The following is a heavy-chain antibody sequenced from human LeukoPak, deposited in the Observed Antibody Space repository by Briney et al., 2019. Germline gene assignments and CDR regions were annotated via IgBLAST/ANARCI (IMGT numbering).Heavy chain of an antibody. CDR1: GGSISSYY. D-gene: IGHD5-12*01. Sequence: SETLSLTCTVSGGSISSYYWSWIRQPPGKGLEQIGYIYYSGSTNYNPSLKSRVTISVDTSKNQFSLKLSSVTAADTAVYYCARVRSGYDYRRLGHGGYYYYYMDVWGKGTTVTVSS. CDR2: IYYSGST. CDR3: ARVRSGYDYRRLGHGGYYYYYMDV. V-gene: IGHV4-59*01. J-gene: IGHJ6*03.